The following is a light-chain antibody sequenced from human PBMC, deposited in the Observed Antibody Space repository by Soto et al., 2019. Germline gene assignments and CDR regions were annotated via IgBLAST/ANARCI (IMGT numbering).Light chain of an antibody. Sequence: DIQMTQSPSSLSASIGDRVTITCQASQDVSHFLNWFQQRPGKAPKLLIYDASTLERGVPSRFSGRGSGSRFTFTITSLQPEAIATYYCQQYARLPWTFGQGTKVEMK. J-gene: IGKJ1*01. V-gene: IGKV1-33*01. CDR2: DAS. CDR1: QDVSHF. CDR3: QQYARLPWT.